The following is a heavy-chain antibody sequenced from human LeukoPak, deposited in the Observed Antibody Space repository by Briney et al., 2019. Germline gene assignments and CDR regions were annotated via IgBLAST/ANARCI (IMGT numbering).Heavy chain of an antibody. Sequence: ASVKVSCKASGYTFTSYYMHWVRQAPGQGLEWMGLINPSGGSTSYAQKFQGRVTMTRDTSISTAYMELSRLRSDDTAVYYCARDLMYYYGSGSYRVNWFDPWGQGTLVTVSS. J-gene: IGHJ5*02. CDR2: INPSGGST. V-gene: IGHV1-46*01. CDR3: ARDLMYYYGSGSYRVNWFDP. D-gene: IGHD3-10*01. CDR1: GYTFTSYY.